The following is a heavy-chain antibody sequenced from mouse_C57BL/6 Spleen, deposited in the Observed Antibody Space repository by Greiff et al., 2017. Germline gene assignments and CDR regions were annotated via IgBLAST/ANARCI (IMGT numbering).Heavy chain of an antibody. J-gene: IGHJ3*01. Sequence: EVQLVEPEGGLVQPGSSMKLSCTASGFTFSDYYMAWVRQVPEKGLEWVGNINSDGSSTYYLDSLKSRFIISRDNANNILYLQMSSLKSEDTATYYCARGGYDYDDWFAYWGQGTLVTVSA. CDR3: ARGGYDYDDWFAY. V-gene: IGHV5-16*01. D-gene: IGHD2-4*01. CDR1: GFTFSDYY. CDR2: INSDGSST.